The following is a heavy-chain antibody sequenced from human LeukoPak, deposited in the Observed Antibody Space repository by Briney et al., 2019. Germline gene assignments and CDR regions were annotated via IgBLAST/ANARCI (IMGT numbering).Heavy chain of an antibody. D-gene: IGHD2-2*01. V-gene: IGHV4-39*01. CDR1: GGSISSSGSY. Sequence: PSETLSLTCTVSGGSISSSGSYWGWIRQPPGKGLEWIGNIYYSGTTYYNPSLKSRVTISVDTSKNQFSLKLSSVTAADTAVYYCARIYCNSTRCFDYWGQGTLVTVSS. CDR3: ARIYCNSTRCFDY. CDR2: IYYSGTT. J-gene: IGHJ4*02.